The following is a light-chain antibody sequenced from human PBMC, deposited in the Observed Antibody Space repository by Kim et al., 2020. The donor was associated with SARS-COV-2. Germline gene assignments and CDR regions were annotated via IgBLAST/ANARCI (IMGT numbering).Light chain of an antibody. V-gene: IGLV2-14*03. Sequence: QSALTQPAPVSGSPGQSITISCTGTSSDVGGYNYVSWYQQHPGKAPKLMIYDVSNRPSGVSNRFSGSKSGNTASLTISGLQAEDEADYYCSSYTSSSTNVFGTGTKVTVL. CDR1: SSDVGGYNY. CDR2: DVS. J-gene: IGLJ1*01. CDR3: SSYTSSSTNV.